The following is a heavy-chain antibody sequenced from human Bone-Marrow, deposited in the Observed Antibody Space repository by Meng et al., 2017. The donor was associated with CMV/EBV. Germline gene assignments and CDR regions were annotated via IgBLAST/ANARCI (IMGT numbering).Heavy chain of an antibody. CDR2: IYYSGST. V-gene: IGHV4-59*07. CDR3: ASLAAAGTLYNWFDP. CDR1: GGSISSYY. J-gene: IGHJ5*02. Sequence: SDTLSLTCTVSGGSISSYYWSWIRQPPGKGLEWIGYIYYSGSTNYNPSLKSRVTISVDTSKNQFSLKLSSVTAADTAVYYCASLAAAGTLYNWFDPWGQGTLVTASS. D-gene: IGHD6-13*01.